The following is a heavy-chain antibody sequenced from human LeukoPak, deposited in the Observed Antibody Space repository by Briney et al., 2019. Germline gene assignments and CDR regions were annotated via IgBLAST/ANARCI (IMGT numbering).Heavy chain of an antibody. V-gene: IGHV1-18*01. J-gene: IGHJ4*02. CDR3: ARAGPPGGYSGYDFDSSGWNYFDY. Sequence: EASVKVSCKASGYTFTSYGISWVRQAPGQGLEWMGWISAYNGNTNYAQKLQGRVTMTTDTSTSTAYMELRSLRSDDTAVYYCARAGPPGGYSGYDFDSSGWNYFDYWGQGTLVTVSS. CDR2: ISAYNGNT. D-gene: IGHD5-12*01. CDR1: GYTFTSYG.